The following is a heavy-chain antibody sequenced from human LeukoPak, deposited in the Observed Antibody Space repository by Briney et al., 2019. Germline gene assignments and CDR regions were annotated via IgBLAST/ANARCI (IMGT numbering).Heavy chain of an antibody. D-gene: IGHD6-13*01. CDR1: GLTFRSYE. CDR2: ISGSGETI. J-gene: IGHJ1*01. Sequence: GGSLRLSCAAAGLTFRSYEMYWVRQAPGKGLEGVSYISGSGETIYYADSVKGRFTISRDNANKSLYLRMSSLRVEDTAIYYCIPPAAGLRRTISTEYFQHWGQGALVTVSS. CDR3: IPPAAGLRRTISTEYFQH. V-gene: IGHV3-48*03.